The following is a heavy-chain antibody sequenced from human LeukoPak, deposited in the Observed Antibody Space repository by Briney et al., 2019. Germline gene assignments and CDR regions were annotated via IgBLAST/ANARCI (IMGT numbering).Heavy chain of an antibody. V-gene: IGHV3-30*03. CDR2: IAADGGVK. CDR1: GFTFHDHG. D-gene: IGHD6-19*01. J-gene: IGHJ4*02. CDR3: AREATWGQWYFDL. Sequence: PGGSLRLSCAASGFTFHDHGMDWVRQAPGKGLEWVAVIAADGGVKQYADFEKGRFSLSRDNSKNTLFLEMNGLTVEDTAVYYCAREATWGQWYFDLWGQGAPVTVSS.